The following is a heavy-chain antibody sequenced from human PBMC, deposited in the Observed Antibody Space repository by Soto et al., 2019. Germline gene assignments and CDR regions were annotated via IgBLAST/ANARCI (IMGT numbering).Heavy chain of an antibody. CDR1: GYTFTSYG. CDR3: ARAARGYCSSTSCYRVGFDP. J-gene: IGHJ5*02. V-gene: IGHV1-18*04. D-gene: IGHD2-2*02. CDR2: ISAYNGNT. Sequence: ASVKVSCKASGYTFTSYGISWVRQAPGQGLEWMGWISAYNGNTNYAQKLQGRVTMTTDTSTSTAYMELRSLRSDDTAVYYCARAARGYCSSTSCYRVGFDPWGQGTLVTVS.